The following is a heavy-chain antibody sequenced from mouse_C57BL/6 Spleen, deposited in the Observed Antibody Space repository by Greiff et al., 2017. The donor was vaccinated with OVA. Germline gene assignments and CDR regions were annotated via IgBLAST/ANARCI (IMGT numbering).Heavy chain of an antibody. D-gene: IGHD1-1*01. Sequence: VQVVESGAELARPGASVKLSCKASGYTFTSYGISWVQQRPGQGLEWIGEIYPRSGNTYYNEKFKGKATLTADKSSSTAYMELSSLTSEDSAVDCCASSFYNGSSYEYFDVWGKGTTVTVSS. V-gene: IGHV1-81*01. CDR1: GYTFTSYG. CDR2: IYPRSGNT. J-gene: IGHJ1*03. CDR3: ASSFYNGSSYEYFDV.